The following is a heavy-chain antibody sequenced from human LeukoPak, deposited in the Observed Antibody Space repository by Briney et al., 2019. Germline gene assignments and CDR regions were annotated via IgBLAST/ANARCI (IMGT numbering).Heavy chain of an antibody. CDR1: GGSISSSSYY. Sequence: PSETLSLTCTVSGGSISSSSYYWGWIRQPPGKGLEWIGSIYHSESIYYNPSLKSRVTISLDTSKNQFSLRLSSLTAADTAVYYCARDRLSLGAFDIWGQGTMVTVSS. CDR2: IYHSESI. CDR3: ARDRLSLGAFDI. J-gene: IGHJ3*02. D-gene: IGHD7-27*01. V-gene: IGHV4-39*07.